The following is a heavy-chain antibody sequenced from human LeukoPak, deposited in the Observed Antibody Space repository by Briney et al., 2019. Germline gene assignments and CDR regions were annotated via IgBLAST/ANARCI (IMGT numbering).Heavy chain of an antibody. CDR1: GGSISSYY. D-gene: IGHD6-19*01. V-gene: IGHV4-59*01. CDR3: AVGAYSSGWYYFGAFDI. Sequence: SETLSRTCTVSGGSISSYYWSWIRQPPGKGLEWIGYIYYSGSTNYDPSLKSRVTISVDTSKNQFSLKLSSVTAADTAVYYCAVGAYSSGWYYFGAFDIWGQGTMVTVSS. J-gene: IGHJ3*02. CDR2: IYYSGST.